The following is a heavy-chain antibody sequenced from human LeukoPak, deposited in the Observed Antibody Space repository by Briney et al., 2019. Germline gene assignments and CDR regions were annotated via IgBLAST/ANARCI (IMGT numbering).Heavy chain of an antibody. CDR2: INPNSGGT. V-gene: IGHV1-2*02. CDR1: GYTFTGYY. Sequence: ASVKVSCKASGYTFTGYYMHWVRQAPGQGLEWMGWINPNSGGTNYAQKFQGRVTMTRDTSISTAYMELSRLRSDDTAVYYCAKVEFEGSALDYWGQGTLVTVSP. CDR3: AKVEFEGSALDY. J-gene: IGHJ4*02. D-gene: IGHD6-25*01.